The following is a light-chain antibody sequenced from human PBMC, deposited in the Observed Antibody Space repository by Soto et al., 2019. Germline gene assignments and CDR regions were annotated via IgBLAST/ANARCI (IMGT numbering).Light chain of an antibody. CDR2: DAS. J-gene: IGKJ1*01. CDR1: QSVRSN. Sequence: EIVLTQSPATLSLSPGERATLSCRASQSVRSNLAWYQQKPGQAPRLLLYDASNMATGIPGGFSGSGSGTDFTLTISNLMPEDFAVYYCQPRSNWPWTFGQGAKVDIK. V-gene: IGKV3-11*01. CDR3: QPRSNWPWT.